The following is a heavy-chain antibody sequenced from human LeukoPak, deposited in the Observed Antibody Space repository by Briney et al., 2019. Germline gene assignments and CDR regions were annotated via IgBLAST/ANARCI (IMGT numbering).Heavy chain of an antibody. CDR3: VRGIGIAARLLGD. D-gene: IGHD6-6*01. V-gene: IGHV1-46*01. CDR1: GYTFINYH. Sequence: ASVQLSCKASGYTFINYHVHWVRQAPGQGLEWMEIINPTSGVTGYAQKFQGRLTVTRDTFTSTVYMELNSLISEDSAVYYCVRGIGIAARLLGDWGRGTLVTVSS. CDR2: INPTSGVT. J-gene: IGHJ4*02.